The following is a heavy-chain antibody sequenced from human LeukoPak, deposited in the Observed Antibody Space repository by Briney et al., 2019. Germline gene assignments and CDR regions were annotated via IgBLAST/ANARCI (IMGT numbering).Heavy chain of an antibody. V-gene: IGHV4-34*01. Sequence: SETLSLTCAVYGGSFSGYYWSWIRQPPGKGLEWIGEINHSGSTNYNPSLKSRVTISVDTSKNQLSLKLSSVTAADTAVYYCARVDSCPLMNDYGDGCGFVDVWGQGTTVTVSS. J-gene: IGHJ6*02. CDR3: ARVDSCPLMNDYGDGCGFVDV. CDR2: INHSGST. CDR1: GGSFSGYY. D-gene: IGHD4-17*01.